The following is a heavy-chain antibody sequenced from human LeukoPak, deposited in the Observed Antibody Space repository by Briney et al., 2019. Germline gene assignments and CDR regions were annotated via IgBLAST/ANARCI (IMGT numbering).Heavy chain of an antibody. V-gene: IGHV3-74*01. CDR2: INSDGSST. Sequence: PGGSLRLSCAASGFTFSSYWMHWVRQAPGKGLVWVSRINSDGSSTSYADSVKGRCTISRDNAKNTLYLQMNSLRAEDTAVYYCARSTEDYYGSGTDYWGQGTLVTVSS. CDR3: ARSTEDYYGSGTDY. CDR1: GFTFSSYW. J-gene: IGHJ4*02. D-gene: IGHD3-10*01.